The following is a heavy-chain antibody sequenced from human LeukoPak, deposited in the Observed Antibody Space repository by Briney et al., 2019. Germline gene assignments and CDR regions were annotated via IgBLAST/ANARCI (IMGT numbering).Heavy chain of an antibody. J-gene: IGHJ6*03. CDR1: GFTFSDYY. CDR2: ISSSGSTI. Sequence: GGSLRLSYAASGFTFSDYYMSWIRQAPGKGLEWVSYISSSGSTIYYADSVKGRFTISRDDAKNSLYLQMNSLRAEDTAVYYCARDRSQDYYYYYMDVWGKGTTVTVSS. V-gene: IGHV3-11*04. CDR3: ARDRSQDYYYYYMDV.